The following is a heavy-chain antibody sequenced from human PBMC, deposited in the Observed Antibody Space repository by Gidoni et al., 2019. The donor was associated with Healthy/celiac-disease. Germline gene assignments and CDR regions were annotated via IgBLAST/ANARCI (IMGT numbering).Heavy chain of an antibody. CDR2: INHSGST. Sequence: QVQLQQWGAGLLKPSETLSLTCAVYGGSFSGYYWSWIRQPPGKGLEWIGEINHSGSTNYNPSLKSRVTISVDTSKNQFSLKLSSVNAADTAVYYCACSYFWSGYGNWFDPWDQGTLVTVSS. CDR1: GGSFSGYY. V-gene: IGHV4-34*01. D-gene: IGHD3-3*01. CDR3: ACSYFWSGYGNWFDP. J-gene: IGHJ5*02.